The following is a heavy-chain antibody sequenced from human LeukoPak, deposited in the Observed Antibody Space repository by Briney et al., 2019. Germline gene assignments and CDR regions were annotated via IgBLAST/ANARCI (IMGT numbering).Heavy chain of an antibody. CDR1: GYTFPSYW. Sequence: GESLKISCQGSGYTFPSYWIGWVRQIPGKGLGWMGIIYPGDSDTRYSPSFQGQVTISADKSISTAYLQWSSLKASDTAMYYCARRSSWSYNWFDPWGQGTLVTVSS. CDR3: ARRSSWSYNWFDP. J-gene: IGHJ5*02. D-gene: IGHD6-13*01. CDR2: IYPGDSDT. V-gene: IGHV5-51*01.